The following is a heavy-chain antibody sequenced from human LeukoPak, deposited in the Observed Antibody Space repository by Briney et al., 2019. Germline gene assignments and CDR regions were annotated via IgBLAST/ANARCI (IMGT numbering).Heavy chain of an antibody. CDR1: GGSISSGGYS. J-gene: IGHJ4*02. V-gene: IGHV4-30-2*01. CDR2: IYHSGST. D-gene: IGHD5-18*01. Sequence: PSETLSLTCAVSGGSISSGGYSWSWIRRPPGKGLEWIGYIYHSGSTYYDPSLKSRVTISVDRSKNQFSLKLSSVTAADTAVYYCASVDTAMVTFDYWGQGTLVTVSS. CDR3: ASVDTAMVTFDY.